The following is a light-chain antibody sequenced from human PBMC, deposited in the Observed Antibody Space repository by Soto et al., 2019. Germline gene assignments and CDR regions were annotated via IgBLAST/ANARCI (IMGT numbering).Light chain of an antibody. J-gene: IGLJ2*01. V-gene: IGLV1-51*01. CDR3: ATWDTGLSSVI. CDR2: DND. Sequence: QSVLTQPPSVSAAPGQKVTIPCSGSSSNIGQNSVSWYQLLPGTAHRLLIFDNDKRPSGIPDRFSGSESGTSATLVITGLQTGDEADYYCATWDTGLSSVIFGGGTKLTVL. CDR1: SSNIGQNS.